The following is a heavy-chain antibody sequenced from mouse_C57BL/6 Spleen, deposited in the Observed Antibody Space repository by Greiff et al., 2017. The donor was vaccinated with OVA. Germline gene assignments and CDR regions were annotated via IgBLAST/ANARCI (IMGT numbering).Heavy chain of an antibody. V-gene: IGHV1-26*01. Sequence: EVQLQQSGPELVKPGASVKISCKASGYTFTDYYMNWVKQSHGKSLEWIGDINPNNGGTSYNQKFKGKATLTVDKSSSTAYMELRSLTSEDSAVYYGARNYGGDYWGQGTTLTVSS. D-gene: IGHD1-1*02. CDR1: GYTFTDYY. CDR3: ARNYGGDY. CDR2: INPNNGGT. J-gene: IGHJ2*01.